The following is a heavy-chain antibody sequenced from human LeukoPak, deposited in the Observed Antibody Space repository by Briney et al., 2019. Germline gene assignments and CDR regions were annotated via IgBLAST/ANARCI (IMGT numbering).Heavy chain of an antibody. CDR1: GFTFSSYE. Sequence: GGSLRLSCAASGFTFSSYEMNWVRQAPGKGLEWVSYISSSGSTIYYADSVKGRFTISRDNAKNSLYLQMNSLRAEDTAVYYCARVHIVATHDYWGEGTLVTVSS. CDR3: ARVHIVATHDY. CDR2: ISSSGSTI. D-gene: IGHD5-12*01. V-gene: IGHV3-48*03. J-gene: IGHJ4*02.